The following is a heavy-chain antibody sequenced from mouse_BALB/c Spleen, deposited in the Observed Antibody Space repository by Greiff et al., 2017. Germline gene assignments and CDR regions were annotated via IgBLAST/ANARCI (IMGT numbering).Heavy chain of an antibody. J-gene: IGHJ1*01. CDR1: GFTFSSFG. V-gene: IGHV5-17*02. CDR3: ARKGYYYGSSYWYFDV. Sequence: EVQLQESGGGLVQPGGSRKLSCAASGFTFSSFGMHWVRQAPEKGLEWVAYISSGSSTIYYADTVKGRFTISRDNPKNTLFLQMTSLRSEDTAMYYCARKGYYYGSSYWYFDVWGAGTTVTVSS. D-gene: IGHD1-1*01. CDR2: ISSGSSTI.